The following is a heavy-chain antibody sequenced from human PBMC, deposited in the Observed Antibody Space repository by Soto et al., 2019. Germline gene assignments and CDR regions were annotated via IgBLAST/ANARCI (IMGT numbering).Heavy chain of an antibody. CDR3: TRAASIVVVPAAIYDAFDI. CDR2: ISGSGGST. J-gene: IGHJ3*02. Sequence: GGSLRLSCAASGFTFSSYAMSWVRQAPGKGLEWVSAISGSGGSTYYADSVKGRLTISRDNSKNTLYLQMNSLRAEATAVYYCTRAASIVVVPAAIYDAFDIWGQGTVVTVSS. CDR1: GFTFSSYA. D-gene: IGHD2-2*01. V-gene: IGHV3-23*01.